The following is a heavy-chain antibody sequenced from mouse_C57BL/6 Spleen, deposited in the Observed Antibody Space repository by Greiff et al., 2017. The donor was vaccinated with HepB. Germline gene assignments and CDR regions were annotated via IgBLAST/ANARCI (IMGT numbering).Heavy chain of an antibody. CDR3: ARDYGSIYYYAMDY. V-gene: IGHV1-39*01. D-gene: IGHD1-1*01. CDR2: INPNYGTT. J-gene: IGHJ4*01. CDR1: GYSFTDYN. Sequence: EVKLMESGPELVKPGASVKISCKASGYSFTDYNMNWVKQSNGKSLEWIGVINPNYGTTSYNQKFKGKATLTVDQSSSTAYMQLNSLTSEDSAVYYCARDYGSIYYYAMDYWGQGTSVTVSS.